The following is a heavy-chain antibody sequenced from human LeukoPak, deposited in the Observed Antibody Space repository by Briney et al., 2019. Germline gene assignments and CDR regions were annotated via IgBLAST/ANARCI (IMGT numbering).Heavy chain of an antibody. CDR3: ARRLTQYDCFDP. V-gene: IGHV6-1*01. J-gene: IGHJ5*02. D-gene: IGHD2-2*01. Sequence: SQTLSLTCAISGDIGSSNSDTWNWIRQSPSRGLEWLGRTYYRSTWYNDYAVSVRGRITVNPDTSKNQFSLHLNSVIPEDTAVYYCARRLTQYDCFDPWGQGILVTVSS. CDR1: GDIGSSNSDT. CDR2: TYYRSTWYN.